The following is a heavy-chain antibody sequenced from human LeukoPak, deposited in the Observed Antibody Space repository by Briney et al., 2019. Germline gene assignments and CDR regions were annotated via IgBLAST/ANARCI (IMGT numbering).Heavy chain of an antibody. V-gene: IGHV4-59*01. CDR3: ARSSSSGDFDY. D-gene: IGHD6-13*01. CDR1: GGSISSYY. CDR2: IYYSGST. J-gene: IGHJ4*02. Sequence: PSETLSLTCTVSGGSISSYYWSWIRQPPGKGLEWIGYIYYSGSTNYNPSLKSRVTISVDTSKNQFSLKLSSVTAADTAVYYCARSSSSGDFDYWGQGTLVIVSS.